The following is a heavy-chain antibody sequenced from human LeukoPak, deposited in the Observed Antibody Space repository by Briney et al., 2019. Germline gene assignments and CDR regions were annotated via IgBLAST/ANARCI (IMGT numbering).Heavy chain of an antibody. D-gene: IGHD3-16*01. J-gene: IGHJ6*02. CDR3: ARGGGLDV. Sequence: GGSLRLSCLASGFTFSNTWVNWVRQAPGKGLEWVASINHNGNVNYYVDSVKGRFTISRDNAKNSLYLQMSNLRAEDTAVYFCARGGGLDVWGQGATVTVSS. CDR1: GFTFSNTW. CDR2: INHNGNVN. V-gene: IGHV3-7*03.